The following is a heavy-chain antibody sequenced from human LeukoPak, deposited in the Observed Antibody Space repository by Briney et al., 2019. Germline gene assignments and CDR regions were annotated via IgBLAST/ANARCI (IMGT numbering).Heavy chain of an antibody. J-gene: IGHJ4*02. CDR3: ARGKSRGSHIDY. CDR1: GGTFSSYA. V-gene: IGHV1-69*06. Sequence: ASVKVSCKASGGTFSSYAISWVRQAPGQGLEWMGGIIPIFGTANYAQKFQGRVTITADKSTSTAYMELSSLRSEDTAVYYCARGKSRGSHIDYWGQGTLVTVSS. D-gene: IGHD1-26*01. CDR2: IIPIFGTA.